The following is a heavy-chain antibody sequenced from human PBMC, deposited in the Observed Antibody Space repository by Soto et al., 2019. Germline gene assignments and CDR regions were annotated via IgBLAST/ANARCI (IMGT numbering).Heavy chain of an antibody. CDR3: ARDVKCSYGHPSDYYGMDV. CDR1: GGPVTSGNHY. J-gene: IGHJ6*02. Sequence: QVQLQESGPGLVKPSETLSLTCTVSGGPVTSGNHYWSWIRQPPGTGLEWIGYIYYRGCTKYTPTLKRRVTISVDTSKIQCALTLSSMTAADTAVYYCARDVKCSYGHPSDYYGMDVWGQGTTVTVSS. D-gene: IGHD5-18*01. CDR2: IYYRGCT. V-gene: IGHV4-61*01.